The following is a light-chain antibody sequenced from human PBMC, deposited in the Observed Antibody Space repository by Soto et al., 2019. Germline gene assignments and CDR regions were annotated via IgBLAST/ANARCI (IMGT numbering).Light chain of an antibody. CDR2: DAS. V-gene: IGKV1-33*01. Sequence: DTQITHAPCSLCPSAEERVTRTLRASQDISNYLNWYQQKPGKAPKLLIYDASNLETRVPSRFSGSGSGTDFTFTISSLQPEDIATYYCQQYDNLPRWKCGQGPKGDIK. J-gene: IGKJ1*01. CDR1: QDISNY. CDR3: QQYDNLPRWK.